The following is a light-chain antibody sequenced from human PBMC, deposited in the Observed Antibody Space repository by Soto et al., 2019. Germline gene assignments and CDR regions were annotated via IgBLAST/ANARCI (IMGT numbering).Light chain of an antibody. Sequence: QSALTQPASVYGSPGQSITISCTGTSSDIGGYNSVSWYQQHPGKAPKLMIYEVSNRPSGVSNRFSGSKSGNTASLTISGLQAEDEADYYCISYTSSSTPCVFGTGTKLTVL. CDR1: SSDIGGYNS. J-gene: IGLJ1*01. CDR2: EVS. V-gene: IGLV2-14*01. CDR3: ISYTSSSTPCV.